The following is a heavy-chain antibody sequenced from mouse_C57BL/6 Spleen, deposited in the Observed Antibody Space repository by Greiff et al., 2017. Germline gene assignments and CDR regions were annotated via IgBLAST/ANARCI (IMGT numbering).Heavy chain of an antibody. Sequence: EVKVVESGGGLVKPGGSLKLSCAASGFTFSSYTMSWVRQTPEKRLEWVATISGGGGNTYYPDSVKGRFTISRDNAKNTLYLQMSSLRSEDTAVYYCARHKGFQDYWGQGTTLTVSS. CDR3: ARHKGFQDY. V-gene: IGHV5-9*04. J-gene: IGHJ2*01. CDR2: ISGGGGNT. CDR1: GFTFSSYT.